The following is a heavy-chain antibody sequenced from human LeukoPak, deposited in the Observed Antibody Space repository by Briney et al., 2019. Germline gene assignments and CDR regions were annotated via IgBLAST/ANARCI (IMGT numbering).Heavy chain of an antibody. V-gene: IGHV4-38-2*02. CDR2: IYHSGST. J-gene: IGHJ6*03. CDR3: ARDQVEEYYGSGNYYYYMDV. D-gene: IGHD3-10*01. CDR1: GYSISSGYY. Sequence: SETLSLTCTVSGYSISSGYYWGWIRQPPGKGLEWIGSIYHSGSTNYNPSLKSRVTISVDTSKNQFSLKLSSVTAADTAVYYCARDQVEEYYGSGNYYYYMDVWGKGTTVTVSS.